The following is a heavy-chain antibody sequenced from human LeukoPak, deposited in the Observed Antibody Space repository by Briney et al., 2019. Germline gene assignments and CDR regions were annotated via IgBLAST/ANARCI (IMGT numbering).Heavy chain of an antibody. V-gene: IGHV3-30*18. CDR2: ISYDGSNK. CDR1: GFTFSSYG. CDR3: AKDSDYYGSGSRFDY. J-gene: IGHJ4*02. Sequence: GGSLRLSCAASGFTFSSYGMHWVRQAPGKGLEWVAVISYDGSNKYYADSVKGRFTIPRDNSKNTLYLQMNSLRAEDTAVYYCAKDSDYYGSGSRFDYWGQGTLVTVSS. D-gene: IGHD3-10*01.